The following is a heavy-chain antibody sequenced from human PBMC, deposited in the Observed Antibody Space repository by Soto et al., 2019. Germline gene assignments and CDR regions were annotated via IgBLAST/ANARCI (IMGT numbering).Heavy chain of an antibody. Sequence: PSETLSLTCAVYGGSFSGYYWSWIRQPPGKGLEWIGEINHSGSTNYNPSLKSRVTISVDTSKNQFSLKLSSVTAADTAVYYCARVRYTVATIQKGMDVWGQGTTVTVSS. CDR3: ARVRYTVATIQKGMDV. J-gene: IGHJ6*02. CDR2: INHSGST. D-gene: IGHD5-12*01. V-gene: IGHV4-34*01. CDR1: GGSFSGYY.